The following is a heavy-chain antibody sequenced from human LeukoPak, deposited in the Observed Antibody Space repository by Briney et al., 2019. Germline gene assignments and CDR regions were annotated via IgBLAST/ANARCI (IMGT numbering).Heavy chain of an antibody. D-gene: IGHD3-10*01. Sequence: PSETLSLTCAVSGYSISSGYYWGWIRPPPGKGLEWIGRIYHSGSTYYNPSLKSRVTISVDTSKNQFSLKLSSVTAADTAVYYCARALSYYYGSGSYYHDYWGQGTLVTVSS. J-gene: IGHJ4*02. V-gene: IGHV4-38-2*01. CDR1: GYSISSGYY. CDR2: IYHSGST. CDR3: ARALSYYYGSGSYYHDY.